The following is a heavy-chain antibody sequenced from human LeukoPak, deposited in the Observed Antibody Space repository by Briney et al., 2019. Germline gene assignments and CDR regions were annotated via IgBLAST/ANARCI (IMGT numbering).Heavy chain of an antibody. Sequence: SETLSFTCAVYGGSFSGYYWSWIRQPPGKGLEWIGEINHSGSTNYNPSLKSRVTISVDTSKNQFSLELSSVTAADTAVYYCARAYDFWSGYLRYGMDVWGQGTTVTVSS. CDR2: INHSGST. D-gene: IGHD3-3*01. V-gene: IGHV4-34*01. J-gene: IGHJ6*02. CDR3: ARAYDFWSGYLRYGMDV. CDR1: GGSFSGYY.